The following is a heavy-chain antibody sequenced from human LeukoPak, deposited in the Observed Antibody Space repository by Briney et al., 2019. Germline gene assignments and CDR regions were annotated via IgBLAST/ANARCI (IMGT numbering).Heavy chain of an antibody. CDR3: ARAPSEVGGYYPEYFRH. J-gene: IGHJ1*01. CDR2: IKSDGKT. V-gene: IGHV3-74*01. D-gene: IGHD3-22*01. CDR1: GFTFSRYW. Sequence: GGSLRLSCEDSGFTFSRYWMHWVRQAPGKGLVWVSRIKSDGKTNYADSVKGRFTLSRDNAKNTVSLQMDSLRAEDTGVYYCARAPSEVGGYYPEYFRHWGQGTLVTVSS.